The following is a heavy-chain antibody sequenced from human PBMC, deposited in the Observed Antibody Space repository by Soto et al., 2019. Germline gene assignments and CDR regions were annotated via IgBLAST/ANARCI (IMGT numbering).Heavy chain of an antibody. D-gene: IGHD6-13*01. J-gene: IGHJ4*02. CDR2: MNPNSGNT. CDR3: ARGTRFSSSWYY. Sequence: ASVKVSCKASGYTFTSYDINWVRQATGQGLEWMGWMNPNSGNTGYAQKFQGRVTVTRNTSISTAYMELSSLRSEDTAVYYCARGTRFSSSWYYWGQGTLVTVSS. V-gene: IGHV1-8*01. CDR1: GYTFTSYD.